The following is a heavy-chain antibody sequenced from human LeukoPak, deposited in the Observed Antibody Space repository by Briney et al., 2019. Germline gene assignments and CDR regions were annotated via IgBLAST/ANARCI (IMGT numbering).Heavy chain of an antibody. CDR1: GFTFSTYY. CDR3: ARDLTYYDILTGYYYYYGMDV. V-gene: IGHV3-21*01. Sequence: GGSLRLSCAASGFTFSTYYMNWVRQAPGKGLEWVSSISSSSSYIYYADSVKGRFTISRDNAKNSLYLQMNSLRAEDTAVYYCARDLTYYDILTGYYYYYGMDVWGQGTTVTVSS. CDR2: ISSSSSYI. J-gene: IGHJ6*02. D-gene: IGHD3-9*01.